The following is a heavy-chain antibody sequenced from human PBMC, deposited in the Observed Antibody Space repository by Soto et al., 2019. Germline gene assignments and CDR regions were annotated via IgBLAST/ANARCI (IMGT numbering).Heavy chain of an antibody. J-gene: IGHJ6*02. CDR1: GGSISSYY. CDR3: ARSPDSSGYYPRWYYYGMDV. CDR2: IYYSGST. Sequence: SETLSLTCTVSGGSISSYYWSWIRQPPGKGLDWIGYIYYSGSTNYNPSLKSRVTISVDTSKNQFSLKLSSVTAADTAVYYCARSPDSSGYYPRWYYYGMDVWGQGTTVTVSS. V-gene: IGHV4-59*12. D-gene: IGHD3-22*01.